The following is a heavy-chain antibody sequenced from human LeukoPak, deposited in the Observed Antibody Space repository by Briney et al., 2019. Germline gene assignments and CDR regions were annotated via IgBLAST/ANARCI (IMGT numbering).Heavy chain of an antibody. CDR2: IYYTGST. CDR1: GGSISSYY. CDR3: ARHAGRSWDNAFDI. J-gene: IGHJ3*02. D-gene: IGHD6-13*01. V-gene: IGHV4-59*08. Sequence: SETLSLTCTVSGGSISSYYWSWIRQPPGKGLEWIAYIYYTGSTNYNPSLKSRVTISVDTSKNQFSLKLSSVTAADTAVYYCARHAGRSWDNAFDIWGQGTMVTVSS.